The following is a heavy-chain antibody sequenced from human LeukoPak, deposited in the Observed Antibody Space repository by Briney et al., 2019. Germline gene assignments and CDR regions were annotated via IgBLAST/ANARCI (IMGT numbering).Heavy chain of an antibody. V-gene: IGHV3-15*01. Sequence: GGSLRLSCAASGFTFSHAWMTWVRQGPGKGLEWVGRIKSKTDGGTTDYVAPVKGRFTISRDDSKNTLFLQMNSLKTEDTAVYYCAREDGGTPDYWGQGTLVTVSS. J-gene: IGHJ4*02. D-gene: IGHD4-23*01. CDR3: AREDGGTPDY. CDR2: IKSKTDGGTT. CDR1: GFTFSHAW.